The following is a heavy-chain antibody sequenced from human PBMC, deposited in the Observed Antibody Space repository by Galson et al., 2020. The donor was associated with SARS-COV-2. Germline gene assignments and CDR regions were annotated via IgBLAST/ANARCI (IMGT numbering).Heavy chain of an antibody. D-gene: IGHD3-22*01. CDR1: GFPFGNAW. CDR3: TTDPGDSSSYSFGY. J-gene: IGHJ4*02. Sequence: WGSLRLSCAASGFPFGNAWMSWVRQGPGKGLEWVGRIVSKSAGGRADYDAPAKGRFTITRDDSKTMVYLQMNNLEAEDTGVYYCTTDPGDSSSYSFGYWGQGTVVTVSS. V-gene: IGHV3-15*04. CDR2: IVSKSAGGRA.